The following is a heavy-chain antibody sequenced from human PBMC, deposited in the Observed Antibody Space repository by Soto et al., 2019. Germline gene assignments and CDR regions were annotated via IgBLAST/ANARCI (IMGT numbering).Heavy chain of an antibody. J-gene: IGHJ3*02. CDR1: GFTFSSYW. D-gene: IGHD2-15*01. V-gene: IGHV3-7*01. CDR2: IKQDGSEK. CDR3: AREGGSIVVVPWPGNAFDI. Sequence: EVQLVESGGGLVQPGGSLRLSCAASGFTFSSYWMSWVRQAPGKGLEWVANIKQDGSEKYYVDSVKGRFTISRDNAKNSLYLQMNGLRAEDTAVYYCAREGGSIVVVPWPGNAFDIWGQGTMVTVSS.